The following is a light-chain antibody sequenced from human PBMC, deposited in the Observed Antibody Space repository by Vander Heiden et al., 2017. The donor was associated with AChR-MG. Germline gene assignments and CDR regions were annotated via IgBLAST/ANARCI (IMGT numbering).Light chain of an antibody. CDR3: QSYDTSLSGGV. J-gene: IGLJ1*01. V-gene: IGLV1-40*01. CDR1: SSNIGAGYD. CDR2: GNT. Sequence: QSVLTQPPSVSGAPGQRVTIPCTGSSSNIGAGYDVHWYQQLPGTAPKLLIYGNTHRPSRVPDRFSGSKSGTSASLAITGLQAEDEADYYCQSYDTSLSGGVFGTGTKVTVL.